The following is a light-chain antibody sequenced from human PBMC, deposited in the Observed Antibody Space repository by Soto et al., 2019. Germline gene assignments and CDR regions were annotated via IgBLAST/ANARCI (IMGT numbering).Light chain of an antibody. CDR2: DAS. Sequence: DIQMTQSPSTLSGSVGGRVTITCRASHSISNCLAWYQQKPGKAPNLLIYDASSLESGVPSRFSGSRSGTEFTLTISSLQPDDFATYYCQHYKSYPWTFGQGTKVDIK. CDR1: HSISNC. CDR3: QHYKSYPWT. V-gene: IGKV1-5*01. J-gene: IGKJ1*01.